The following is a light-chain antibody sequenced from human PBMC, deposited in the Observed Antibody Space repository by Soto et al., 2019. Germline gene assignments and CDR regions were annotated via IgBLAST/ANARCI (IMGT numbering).Light chain of an antibody. CDR3: VSFTTSKSYV. V-gene: IGLV2-14*01. CDR1: SSDVGAYIF. J-gene: IGLJ1*01. Sequence: QSALAQPASVSGSPGQSITISCTGTSSDVGAYIFVSWYQQYPGKAPKLMIYDITNRPSGVSNRFSGSKAGNTASLTISGLQAEEEADYYCVSFTTSKSYVFGTGTKVTVL. CDR2: DIT.